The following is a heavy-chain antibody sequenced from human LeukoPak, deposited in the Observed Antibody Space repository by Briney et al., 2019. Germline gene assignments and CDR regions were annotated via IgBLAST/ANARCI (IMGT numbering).Heavy chain of an antibody. J-gene: IGHJ5*01. V-gene: IGHV4-39*02. Sequence: SETLSLTCSVSGGSIASSSYYWGWIRQPPGKGREWIGSVFRTGTTYYSASLKSRVSISVDTSKNDFALKLASVTAADTAMYFCARRVGFYGSGSLNYFDPWGQGILVSVSS. D-gene: IGHD3-10*01. CDR1: GGSIASSSYY. CDR3: ARRVGFYGSGSLNYFDP. CDR2: VFRTGTT.